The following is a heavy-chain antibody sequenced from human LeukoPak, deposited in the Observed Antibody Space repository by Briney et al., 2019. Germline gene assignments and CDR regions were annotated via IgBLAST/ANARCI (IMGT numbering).Heavy chain of an antibody. V-gene: IGHV4-59*02. D-gene: IGHD2-2*01. CDR2: ISYSGST. J-gene: IGHJ5*02. CDR1: GGSGSSDS. Sequence: SETLSLTCTVSGGSGSSDSWSWIRQPPGQGLEWIGYISYSGSTSYNPSLKSRVTISVDPSKSQLSLKLRSVTAADTAVYYCARGPQLPSVVVPARGFDPWGQGTLVTVSS. CDR3: ARGPQLPSVVVPARGFDP.